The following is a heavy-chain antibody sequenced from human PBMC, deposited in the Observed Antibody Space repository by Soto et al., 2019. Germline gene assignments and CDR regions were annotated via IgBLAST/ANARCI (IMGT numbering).Heavy chain of an antibody. D-gene: IGHD3-3*01. Sequence: GESLKISFKGSEYSFSTYWIAWVRQMPVKGLEWMGIIYPGDSDTRYSPSFQGQVTISADKSISTAHLQWSSLKASDTAMYYCSTQIRHYDSWSKKYYYYGLDVWGQGTTVTVSS. J-gene: IGHJ6*02. V-gene: IGHV5-51*01. CDR2: IYPGDSDT. CDR1: EYSFSTYW. CDR3: STQIRHYDSWSKKYYYYGLDV.